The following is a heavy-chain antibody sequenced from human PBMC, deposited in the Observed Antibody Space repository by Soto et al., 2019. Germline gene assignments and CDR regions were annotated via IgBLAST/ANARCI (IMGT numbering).Heavy chain of an antibody. CDR2: MNPNSGNT. V-gene: IGHV1-8*01. D-gene: IGHD2-2*01. J-gene: IGHJ6*03. CDR3: ARALRRNIVVVPAAMSGYYYYMDV. Sequence: GASLKVSCKASGYTFTSYDINWVRQATGQGLEWMGWMNPNSGNTGYAQKFQGRVTMTRNTSISTAYMELSSLRSEDTAVYYCARALRRNIVVVPAAMSGYYYYMDVWGKGTTATVSS. CDR1: GYTFTSYD.